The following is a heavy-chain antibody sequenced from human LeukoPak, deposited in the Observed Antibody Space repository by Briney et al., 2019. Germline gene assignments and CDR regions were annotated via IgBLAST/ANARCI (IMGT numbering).Heavy chain of an antibody. V-gene: IGHV3-9*03. J-gene: IGHJ4*02. CDR3: AKATAHYSSSGCFDY. CDR1: GFTFDDYA. Sequence: PGGSLRLSCAASGFTFDDYAMYWVRQAPGKGLEWVSGISWNSGSIGYADSVKGRFTISRDNAKNSLYLQMNSLRAEDMALYYCAKATAHYSSSGCFDYWGQGTLVTVSS. CDR2: ISWNSGSI. D-gene: IGHD6-6*01.